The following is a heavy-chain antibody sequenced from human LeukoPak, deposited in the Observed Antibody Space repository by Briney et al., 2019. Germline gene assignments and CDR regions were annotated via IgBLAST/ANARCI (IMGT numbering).Heavy chain of an antibody. CDR2: SWYDGTST. CDR3: ARGYDRAFDI. Sequence: GRSLRLSCSASGFTFSRYGMHWVRQAPGRGLEWVAFSWYDGTSTDYADSVKGRFSVSRDNSENAVSLQMNSLRADDTAVYYCARGYDRAFDIWGQGTMVTVSS. J-gene: IGHJ3*02. CDR1: GFTFSRYG. D-gene: IGHD2-2*01. V-gene: IGHV3-33*01.